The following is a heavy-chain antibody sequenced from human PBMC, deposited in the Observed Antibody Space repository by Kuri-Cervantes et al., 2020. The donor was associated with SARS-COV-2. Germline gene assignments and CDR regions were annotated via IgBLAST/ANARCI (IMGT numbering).Heavy chain of an antibody. CDR3: AREILEAAAGFLYYYYYYYMDV. V-gene: IGHV3-11*04. CDR1: GFTFSDYY. D-gene: IGHD6-13*01. Sequence: GESLKISCAASGFTFSDYYMSWIRQAPGKGLGWVSYISSSGSTIYYADSVKGRFTISRDNSKNTLYLQMNSLRAEDTAVYYCAREILEAAAGFLYYYYYYYMDVWGKGTTVTVSS. CDR2: ISSSGSTI. J-gene: IGHJ6*03.